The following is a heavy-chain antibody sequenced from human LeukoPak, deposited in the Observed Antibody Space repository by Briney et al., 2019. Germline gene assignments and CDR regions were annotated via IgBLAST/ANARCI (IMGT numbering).Heavy chain of an antibody. CDR3: ARENSGSYREFDY. CDR1: GGSISSYY. Sequence: SETLSLTCTVSGGSISSYYWSWIRQPAGKGLEWIGRIYTSGSTNYNASLKSRVSMSVDTSKNQFSVKLSSVTAADTAVFYCARENSGSYREFDYWGQGTLVTVSS. D-gene: IGHD1-26*01. J-gene: IGHJ4*02. CDR2: IYTSGST. V-gene: IGHV4-4*07.